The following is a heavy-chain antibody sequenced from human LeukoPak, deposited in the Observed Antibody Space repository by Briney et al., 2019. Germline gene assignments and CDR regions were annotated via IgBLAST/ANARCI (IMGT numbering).Heavy chain of an antibody. CDR3: TTDQLPIFDY. CDR2: IKNKTDGGTT. J-gene: IGHJ4*02. D-gene: IGHD2-2*01. Sequence: GGSLRLSCAASGFTFSNAWMSWVRQAPGKGLEWVGRIKNKTDGGTTDYAAPVKGRFTISRDDSKNTLYLQMNSLKTEDTAVYYCTTDQLPIFDYWGQGTLVTVSS. V-gene: IGHV3-15*01. CDR1: GFTFSNAW.